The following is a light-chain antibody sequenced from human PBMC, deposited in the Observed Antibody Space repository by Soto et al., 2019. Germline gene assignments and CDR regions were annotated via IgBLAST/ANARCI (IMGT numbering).Light chain of an antibody. CDR2: GAS. CDR1: QSVSSSY. J-gene: IGKJ4*01. Sequence: EIVLTQSPGTLSLSPGERATLSCRASQSVSSSYLAWYQQKPGQAPRLLIYGASSRATGIPDRFSGSGSGTDFHLTISRLEPEDFAVYYCQQYGSSPPLTFGGGTKVEIK. V-gene: IGKV3-20*01. CDR3: QQYGSSPPLT.